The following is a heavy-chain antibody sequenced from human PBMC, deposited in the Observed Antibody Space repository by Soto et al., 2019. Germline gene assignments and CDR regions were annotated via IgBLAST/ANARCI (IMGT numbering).Heavy chain of an antibody. D-gene: IGHD1-26*01. CDR2: IKGDGSEK. CDR3: VTDLIVRVSSLYY. Sequence: EVQLVESGGGLAQPGGSLRLSCAASGFTFNNYWMTWIRQAPGKGLEWVANIKGDGSEKNFVDSVRGRFTISRDNAKNSLYLQMNSLRAEDTAVYYCVTDLIVRVSSLYYWGQGALVTVSS. V-gene: IGHV3-7*03. J-gene: IGHJ4*02. CDR1: GFTFNNYW.